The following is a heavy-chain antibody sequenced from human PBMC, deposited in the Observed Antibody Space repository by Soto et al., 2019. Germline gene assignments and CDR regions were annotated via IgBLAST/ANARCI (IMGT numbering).Heavy chain of an antibody. J-gene: IGHJ4*02. CDR2: IYYSGST. CDR1: GGSISSGGYY. Sequence: QVQLQESGPGLVKPSQTLSLTCTVSGGSISSGGYYWSWIRQHPGKGLEWIGYIYYSGSTYYNPPLKSRVTISVDTSKNQFSLKLSSVTAADTAVYYCARDRVAGGYFDYWGQGTLVTVSS. V-gene: IGHV4-31*03. CDR3: ARDRVAGGYFDY. D-gene: IGHD6-19*01.